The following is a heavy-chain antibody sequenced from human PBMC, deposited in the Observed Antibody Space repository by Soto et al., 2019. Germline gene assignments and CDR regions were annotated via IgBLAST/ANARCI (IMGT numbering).Heavy chain of an antibody. D-gene: IGHD3-22*01. CDR3: ASRHYDSSGPTGWFDP. Sequence: SVKVSCKASGGTFSSYAISWVRQAPGQGLEWMGGIIPIFGTANYAQKFQGRVTITADKSTSTAYMELSSLRSEDTAVYYCASRHYDSSGPTGWFDPWGQGTLVTVSS. J-gene: IGHJ5*02. CDR1: GGTFSSYA. CDR2: IIPIFGTA. V-gene: IGHV1-69*06.